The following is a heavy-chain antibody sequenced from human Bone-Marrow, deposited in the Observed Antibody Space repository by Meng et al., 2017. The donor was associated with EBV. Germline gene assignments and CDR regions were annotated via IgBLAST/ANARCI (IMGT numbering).Heavy chain of an antibody. CDR3: ARDGSVEMASI. J-gene: IGHJ4*02. Sequence: QVQRVPSGAGGKKPGSSVKVSCKASGGTFSSYAISWVRQAPGQGLEWMGGIIPIFGTANYAQKFQGRVTITADKSTSTAYMELSSLRSEDTAVYYCARDGSVEMASIWGQGTLVTVSS. CDR1: GGTFSSYA. CDR2: IIPIFGTA. V-gene: IGHV1-69*06. D-gene: IGHD5-24*01.